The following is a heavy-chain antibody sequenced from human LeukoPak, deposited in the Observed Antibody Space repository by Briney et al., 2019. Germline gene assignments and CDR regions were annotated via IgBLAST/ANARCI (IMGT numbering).Heavy chain of an antibody. J-gene: IGHJ4*02. CDR3: ARDHRDGYLDWLLFEY. D-gene: IGHD3-9*01. Sequence: GGSLRLSCAASGFTFSSYWMSWVRQAPGKGLEWVANIKQDGSEKYYADSVKGRFTISRDNAKNSLYLQMNSLRAEDTAVYYCARDHRDGYLDWLLFEYWGQGTLVTVSS. CDR1: GFTFSSYW. CDR2: IKQDGSEK. V-gene: IGHV3-7*01.